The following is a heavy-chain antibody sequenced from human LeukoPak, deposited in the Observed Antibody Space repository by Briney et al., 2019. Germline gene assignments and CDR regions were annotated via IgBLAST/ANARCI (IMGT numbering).Heavy chain of an antibody. CDR1: GGSLSSGSYY. D-gene: IGHD2-2*01. Sequence: PSETLSLTCTVSGGSLSSGSYYWSWIRQPPGKGLEWIGYIYYSGSTNYNPSLKSRVTISVDTSRNQFSLKLSSVTAADTAVYYCAGSAIINWFDPWGQGTLVTVSS. J-gene: IGHJ5*02. CDR3: AGSAIINWFDP. CDR2: IYYSGST. V-gene: IGHV4-61*01.